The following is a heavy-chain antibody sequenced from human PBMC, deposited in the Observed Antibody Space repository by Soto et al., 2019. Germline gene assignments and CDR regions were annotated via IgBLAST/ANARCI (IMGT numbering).Heavy chain of an antibody. J-gene: IGHJ5*02. V-gene: IGHV4-30-2*01. CDR1: GGSISSGGYS. CDR2: IYHSGST. Sequence: QLQLQESGSGLVKPSQTLSLTCAVSGGSISSGGYSWSWIRQPPGKGLEWIGYIYHSGSTYYNPYLKSRVTISVDRSKNQFSLKLSSVTAADTAVYYWARVTPYDSNYRFDPWGQGTLVTVSS. D-gene: IGHD4-4*01. CDR3: ARVTPYDSNYRFDP.